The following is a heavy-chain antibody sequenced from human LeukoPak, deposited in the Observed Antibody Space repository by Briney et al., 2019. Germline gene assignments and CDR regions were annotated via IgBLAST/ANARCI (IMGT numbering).Heavy chain of an antibody. V-gene: IGHV4-34*01. Sequence: SETLSLTCAVYGGSFSGYYWSWIRQPPGKGLEWIGYIYHSGSTYYNPSLKSRVTISVDRSKNQFSLKLSSVTAADTAVYYCARDLSSSGHFDYWGQGTLVTVSS. CDR1: GGSFSGYY. J-gene: IGHJ4*02. D-gene: IGHD6-6*01. CDR3: ARDLSSSGHFDY. CDR2: IYHSGST.